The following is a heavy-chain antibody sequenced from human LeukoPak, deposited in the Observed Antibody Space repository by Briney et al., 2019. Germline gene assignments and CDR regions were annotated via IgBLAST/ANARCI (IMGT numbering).Heavy chain of an antibody. CDR3: ARRMATGHGLDY. CDR2: IYSGGGT. CDR1: GITFSSYA. D-gene: IGHD5-24*01. V-gene: IGHV3-23*03. J-gene: IGHJ4*02. Sequence: GGSLRLSCAASGITFSSYAMSWVRQTPGKGLEWVSVIYSGGGTSYADSVKGRFTISRDNSKNTLYLQMNSLRAEDTAIYYCARRMATGHGLDYWGQGTLVTVSS.